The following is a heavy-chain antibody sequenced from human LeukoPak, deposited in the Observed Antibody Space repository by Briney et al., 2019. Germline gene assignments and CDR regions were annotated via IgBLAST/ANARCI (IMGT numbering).Heavy chain of an antibody. CDR3: ARTTRYSSGWYLYPYYYYYGMDV. CDR1: GFTFSSYG. J-gene: IGHJ6*02. V-gene: IGHV3-33*01. Sequence: GGSLRLSCAASGFTFSSYGMHWVRQAPGKGLEWVAVIWYDGSNKYYADSVKGRFTISRDNSKNTLYLQMNSLRAEDTAVYYCARTTRYSSGWYLYPYYYYYGMDVWGQGTTVTVSS. CDR2: IWYDGSNK. D-gene: IGHD6-19*01.